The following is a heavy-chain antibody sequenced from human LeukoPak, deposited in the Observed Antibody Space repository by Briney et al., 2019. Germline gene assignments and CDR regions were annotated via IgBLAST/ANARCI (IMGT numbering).Heavy chain of an antibody. CDR1: GFTFSSYS. V-gene: IGHV3-21*01. CDR3: ARGGYYDSSGYGPRYFQH. D-gene: IGHD3-22*01. CDR2: ISSSSSYI. J-gene: IGHJ1*01. Sequence: PGGSLRLSCAASGFTFSSYSMNCVRQAPGKGLEWVSSISSSSSYIYYADSVKGRFTISRDNAKNSLYLQMNSLRAEDTAVYYCARGGYYDSSGYGPRYFQHWGQGTLVTVSS.